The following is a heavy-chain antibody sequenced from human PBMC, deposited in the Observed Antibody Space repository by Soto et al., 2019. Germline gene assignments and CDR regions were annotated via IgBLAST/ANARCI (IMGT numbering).Heavy chain of an antibody. J-gene: IGHJ6*02. Sequence: GGSLRLSCAASGFTFDRAMTWVRQAPGKGLEWVSSISGSGGSTSYADAVRGRFTISRDNSKNTLYLQMNSLIAEDTAVYYCARESWFVEKYYGMDVWGPGTTVTVSS. CDR1: GFTFDRA. CDR2: ISGSGGST. V-gene: IGHV3-23*01. D-gene: IGHD3-10*01. CDR3: ARESWFVEKYYGMDV.